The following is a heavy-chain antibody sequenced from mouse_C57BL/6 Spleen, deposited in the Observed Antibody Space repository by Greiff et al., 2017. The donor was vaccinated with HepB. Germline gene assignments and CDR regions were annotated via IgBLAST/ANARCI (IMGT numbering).Heavy chain of an antibody. D-gene: IGHD1-1*01. CDR2: IYPGSGNT. Sequence: QVQLQQSGAELVRPGASVKLSCKASGYTFTDYYINWVKQRPGQGLEWIARIYPGSGNTYYNEKFKGKATLTAEKSSSTAYMQLSSLTSEDSAVYFCARDGSSYAMDYWGQGTSVTVSS. J-gene: IGHJ4*01. CDR3: ARDGSSYAMDY. CDR1: GYTFTDYY. V-gene: IGHV1-76*01.